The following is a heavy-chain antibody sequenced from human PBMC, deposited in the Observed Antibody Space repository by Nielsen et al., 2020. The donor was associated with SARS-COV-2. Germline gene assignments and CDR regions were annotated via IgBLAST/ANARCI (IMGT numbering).Heavy chain of an antibody. CDR1: GYTFTSYY. CDR3: AKSGYCNGGICYSTEYFQD. D-gene: IGHD2-15*01. J-gene: IGHJ1*01. V-gene: IGHV1-46*01. Sequence: ASVKVSCKASGYTFTSYYMHWVRQAPGQGLEWMGIINPSGGSTSYAQKFQGRVTMTRDTSTSTVYMELSSLRSEDTAVYYCAKSGYCNGGICYSTEYFQDWGQGTLVTVSS. CDR2: INPSGGST.